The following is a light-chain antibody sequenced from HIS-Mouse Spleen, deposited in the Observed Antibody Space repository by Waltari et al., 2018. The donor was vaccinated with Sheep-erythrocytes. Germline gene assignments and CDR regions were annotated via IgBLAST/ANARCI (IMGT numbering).Light chain of an antibody. V-gene: IGLV2-8*01. CDR2: EVS. CDR1: SSDVRGSHY. Sequence: QSALTQPPSASGSPGQSVPISCTGTSSDVRGSHYVSWYQQHPGKAPKLMIYEVSKRPSGVPDRFSGSKSGNTASLTVSGLQAEDEADYYCSSYAGSNNWVFGGGSKLTVL. CDR3: SSYAGSNNWV. J-gene: IGLJ3*02.